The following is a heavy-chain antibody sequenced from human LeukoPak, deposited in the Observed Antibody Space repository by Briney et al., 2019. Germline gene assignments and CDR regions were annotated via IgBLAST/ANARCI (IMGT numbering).Heavy chain of an antibody. CDR3: AKLMGSLDAWGSFRFSFDS. V-gene: IGHV3-23*01. Sequence: PGGSLRLSCAASGFTFSSYAMSWVRLAPRKGLDWVSTISGSGGSLYYADSVRGRFTISRDNSKNTLYLQMNSLRAEDTAVYYCAKLMGSLDAWGSFRFSFDSWGQGTLVTVSS. J-gene: IGHJ4*02. D-gene: IGHD3-16*02. CDR1: GFTFSSYA. CDR2: ISGSGGSL.